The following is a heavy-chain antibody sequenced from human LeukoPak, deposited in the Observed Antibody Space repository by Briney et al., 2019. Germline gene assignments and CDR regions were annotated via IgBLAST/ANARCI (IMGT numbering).Heavy chain of an antibody. CDR3: ARDRDPYYDFWSGYYTGWYFDL. CDR1: GYTFTGYY. D-gene: IGHD3-3*01. Sequence: ASVKVSCKASGYTFTGYYMHWVRQAPGQGLEWMGWINPNSGGTSYAQKFQGRVTMTRDTSISTAYMELSRLRSDDTAVYYCARDRDPYYDFWSGYYTGWYFDLWGRGTLVTVTS. J-gene: IGHJ2*01. CDR2: INPNSGGT. V-gene: IGHV1-2*02.